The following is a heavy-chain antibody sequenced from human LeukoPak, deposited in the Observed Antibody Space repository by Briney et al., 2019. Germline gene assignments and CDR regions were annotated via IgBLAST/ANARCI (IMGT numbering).Heavy chain of an antibody. J-gene: IGHJ5*02. CDR1: GGSISSGSYY. CDR3: ARAAYGSGSYLAWFDP. V-gene: IGHV4-61*10. CDR2: IYYSGST. D-gene: IGHD3-10*01. Sequence: SQTLSLTCTVSGGSISSGSYYWSWIRQPAGKGLEWIGCIYYSGSTNYNPSLKSRVTISVDTSKNQFSLKLSSVTAADTAVYYCARAAYGSGSYLAWFDPWGQGTLVTVSS.